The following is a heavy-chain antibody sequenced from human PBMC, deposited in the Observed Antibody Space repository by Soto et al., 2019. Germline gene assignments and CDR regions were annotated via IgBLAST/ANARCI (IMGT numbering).Heavy chain of an antibody. CDR3: AKDIVLVPPATQPAYYYYCGMDV. Sequence: PGGSLRLSCAASGFTFSRSAMHWVRQAPGEGLESVAIISYDGSNKYYADSVKGRFTISRDNSKNTLYLQMNSLRAEDTAVYYCAKDIVLVPPATQPAYYYYCGMDVWGQGTTVTVSS. CDR1: GFTFSRSA. V-gene: IGHV3-30*18. CDR2: ISYDGSNK. D-gene: IGHD2-2*01. J-gene: IGHJ6*02.